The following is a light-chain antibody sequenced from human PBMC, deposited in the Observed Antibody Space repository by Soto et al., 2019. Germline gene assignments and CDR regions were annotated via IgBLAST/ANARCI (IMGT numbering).Light chain of an antibody. V-gene: IGLV2-8*01. CDR3: SSYAGSIL. CDR1: SSDVGGYNF. Sequence: QSALTQPASVFGSPGQSITFSCTGTSSDVGGYNFVSWYQQHPGKAPKLMIYEVSKRPSGVPDRFSGSKSGNTASLTVSGLQAEDEADYYCSSYAGSILFGGGTKLTVL. J-gene: IGLJ2*01. CDR2: EVS.